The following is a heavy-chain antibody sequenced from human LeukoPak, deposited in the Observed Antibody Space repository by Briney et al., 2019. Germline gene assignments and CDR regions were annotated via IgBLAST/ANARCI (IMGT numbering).Heavy chain of an antibody. CDR1: GYSCTSYW. CDR2: IYPGDSDT. J-gene: IGHJ3*02. Sequence: GESLKISCKGSGYSCTSYWIGWVRQMPGKGLEWIGIIYPGDSDTRYSPSFQGQVTISADKSISTAYLQWSSLKASDTAMYYCARLYYYDSSGYYSAIDAFDIWGQGTMVTVSS. CDR3: ARLYYYDSSGYYSAIDAFDI. V-gene: IGHV5-51*01. D-gene: IGHD3-22*01.